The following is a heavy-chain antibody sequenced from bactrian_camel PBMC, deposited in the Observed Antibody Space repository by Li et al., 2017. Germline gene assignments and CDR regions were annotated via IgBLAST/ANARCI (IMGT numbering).Heavy chain of an antibody. J-gene: IGHJ4*01. CDR1: GFTFSSYA. V-gene: IGHV3S40*01. CDR2: IASGGSST. D-gene: IGHD1*01. Sequence: VQLVESGGGLVQPGGSLRLSCATSGFTFSSYAMSWVRQAPGKGLEWVSAIASGGSSTYYADSVKGRFNISRDNAKNTVYLQMNSLKPEDTAMYYCAADLPRRRAPRLVVVLYLAYKGRGTQVTVS.